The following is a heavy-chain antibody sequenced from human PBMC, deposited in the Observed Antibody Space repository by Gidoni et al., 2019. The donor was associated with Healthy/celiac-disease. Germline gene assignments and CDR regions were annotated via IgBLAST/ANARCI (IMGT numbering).Heavy chain of an antibody. CDR3: AKDLHALERRGYYYGMDV. Sequence: QVQLVESGGGVVQPGRSLRLSCAASGFPFSSYGMHWVRQAPGKGLEWVAVISYDGSNKYYADSVKGRFTISRDNSKNTLYLQMNSLRAEDTAVYYCAKDLHALERRGYYYGMDVWGQGTTVTVSS. CDR1: GFPFSSYG. J-gene: IGHJ6*02. V-gene: IGHV3-30*18. D-gene: IGHD1-1*01. CDR2: ISYDGSNK.